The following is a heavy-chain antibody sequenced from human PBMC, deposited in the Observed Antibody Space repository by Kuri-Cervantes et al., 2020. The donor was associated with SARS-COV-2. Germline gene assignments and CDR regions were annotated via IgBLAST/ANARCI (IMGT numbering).Heavy chain of an antibody. D-gene: IGHD4-17*01. Sequence: GGSLRLSCAASGFTFSSYAMHWVRQAPGKGLEWVAVISYDGSNKYYADSVKGRFTISRDNSKNTLYLQMNSLRAEDTAVCYCAKDEGGDGSIGYWGQGTLVTVSS. CDR2: ISYDGSNK. J-gene: IGHJ4*02. CDR1: GFTFSSYA. V-gene: IGHV3-30-3*01. CDR3: AKDEGGDGSIGY.